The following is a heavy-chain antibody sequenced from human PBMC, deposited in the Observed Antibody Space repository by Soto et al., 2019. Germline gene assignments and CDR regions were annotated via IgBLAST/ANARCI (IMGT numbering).Heavy chain of an antibody. CDR2: INYSGST. Sequence: PSETLSFTCVASDVSFSGYYWSWIRQPPGKGLEWLGEINYSGSTKFNPSLRSRVTLSIDTSKDQFSLRCSSVTAADTAVYYWARDSGGLRLGESSLYGEKDSFDVLYQGTLVTVSS. CDR1: DVSFSGYY. J-gene: IGHJ3*01. V-gene: IGHV4-34*01. D-gene: IGHD3-16*02. CDR3: ARDSGGLRLGESSLYGEKDSFDV.